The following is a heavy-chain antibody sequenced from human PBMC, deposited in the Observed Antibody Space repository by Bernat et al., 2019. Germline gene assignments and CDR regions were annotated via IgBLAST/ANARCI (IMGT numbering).Heavy chain of an antibody. CDR1: GYRFGTYW. CDR2: INAGDSDT. V-gene: IGHV5-51*06. CDR3: VRVGGYCPGRSCREGTDFHFFGFDI. Sequence: EVLLVQSGGEVKKPGESLKISCKGSGYRFGTYWIAWVRQVPGKGLEWMGFINAGDSDTRYSPSFQGQVHISVDRSITTAHLQWSSLRASDSAIYYCVRVGGYCPGRSCREGTDFHFFGFDIWGQGTTVTVS. J-gene: IGHJ6*02. D-gene: IGHD2-8*02.